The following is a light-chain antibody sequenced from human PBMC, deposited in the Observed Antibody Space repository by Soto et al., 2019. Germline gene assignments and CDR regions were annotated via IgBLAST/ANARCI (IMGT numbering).Light chain of an antibody. CDR2: GAS. V-gene: IGKV3-15*01. Sequence: EIVMTQSPATLSVSPGERATLSCRASQTVSSNLAWYQQRPGQAPRLLIHGASTRATGIPDRFSGSGSGTEFTLTISSLQSEDFAVYYCQQYNDWSPYTFGQGTKLEIK. CDR1: QTVSSN. CDR3: QQYNDWSPYT. J-gene: IGKJ2*01.